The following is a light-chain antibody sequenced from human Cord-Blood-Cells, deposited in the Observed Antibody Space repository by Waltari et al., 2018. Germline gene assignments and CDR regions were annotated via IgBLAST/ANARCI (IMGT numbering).Light chain of an antibody. CDR1: QSLLHSNGYNY. V-gene: IGKV2-28*01. Sequence: DIVMTQSPLSLPVTPGEQASISCRCSQSLLHSNGYNYLDWYLQKPGQSPQLLIYLGSNRASGVPDRFSGSGAGTDFTLKISRVEAEDVGVYYCMQALQTPLTFGGGTKVEIK. CDR2: LGS. CDR3: MQALQTPLT. J-gene: IGKJ4*01.